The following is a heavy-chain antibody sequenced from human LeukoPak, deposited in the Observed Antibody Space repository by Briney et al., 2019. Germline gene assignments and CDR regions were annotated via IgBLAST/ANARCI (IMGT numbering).Heavy chain of an antibody. D-gene: IGHD1-7*01. CDR3: ARLTYNWNSIDY. CDR1: GDSISSGSYY. V-gene: IGHV4-39*01. CDR2: IYYIGNT. J-gene: IGHJ4*02. Sequence: PSETLSLTCSVSGDSISSGSYYWVWIRQPPGKGLEWIGIIYYIGNTYYNPSLKSRVTISVDTSKNQFSLKLSSVTAADTAVYYCARLTYNWNSIDYWGQGTLVTVFS.